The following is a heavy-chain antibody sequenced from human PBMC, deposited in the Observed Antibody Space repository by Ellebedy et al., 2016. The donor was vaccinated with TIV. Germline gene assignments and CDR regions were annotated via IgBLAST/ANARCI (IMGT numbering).Heavy chain of an antibody. Sequence: SETLSLTCAVYGGSFSGYYWGWIRQPPGKGLEWIGSIYYSGSTNCNPSLKSRVTISVDTSKNQFSLKLSSVTAADTAVYYCARGGYYDSSGYALSYFDYWGQGILVTASS. CDR2: IYYSGST. V-gene: IGHV4-34*01. CDR3: ARGGYYDSSGYALSYFDY. CDR1: GGSFSGYY. D-gene: IGHD3-22*01. J-gene: IGHJ4*02.